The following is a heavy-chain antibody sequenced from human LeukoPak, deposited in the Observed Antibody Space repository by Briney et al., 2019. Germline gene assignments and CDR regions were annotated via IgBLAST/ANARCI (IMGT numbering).Heavy chain of an antibody. CDR3: ARPYSSSELAWFHP. J-gene: IGHJ5*02. Sequence: SETLSLTCAVYGGSFSGYYWSWIRQPPGKGLEWIGEINHSGSTNYNPSLKSRVTISVDTSKNQFSLKLSSVTAADTAVYYCARPYSSSELAWFHPWGQGTLVTVSS. D-gene: IGHD6-6*01. CDR2: INHSGST. V-gene: IGHV4-34*01. CDR1: GGSFSGYY.